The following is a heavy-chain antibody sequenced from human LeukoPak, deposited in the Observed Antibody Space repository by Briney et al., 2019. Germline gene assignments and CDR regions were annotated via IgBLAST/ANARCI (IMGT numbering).Heavy chain of an antibody. Sequence: GGSLRLSCAASGFTFNYYAMSWVRQAPGKGLEWVSGISVLGSSTYYGDSVRGRFTISRDNSKNTLYLQMNSLRAEDTAVYYCARRSGIAVAGAFDYWGQGTLVTVSS. V-gene: IGHV3-23*01. CDR2: ISVLGSST. D-gene: IGHD6-19*01. CDR3: ARRSGIAVAGAFDY. J-gene: IGHJ4*02. CDR1: GFTFNYYA.